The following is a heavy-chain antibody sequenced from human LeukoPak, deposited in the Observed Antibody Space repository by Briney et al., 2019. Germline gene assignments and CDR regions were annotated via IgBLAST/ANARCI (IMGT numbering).Heavy chain of an antibody. J-gene: IGHJ4*02. CDR3: SRGAETELLCFGELSQFDY. CDR2: ISAYNGNT. Sequence: ASVKVSCKASGYTFTSYGISWVRQAPGQGLEWMGWISAYNGNTNYAQKLQGRVTMTTDTSTGTAYMELRSLRSDDTAVYYCSRGAETELLCFGELSQFDYWGQGTLVTVSS. D-gene: IGHD3-10*01. CDR1: GYTFTSYG. V-gene: IGHV1-18*01.